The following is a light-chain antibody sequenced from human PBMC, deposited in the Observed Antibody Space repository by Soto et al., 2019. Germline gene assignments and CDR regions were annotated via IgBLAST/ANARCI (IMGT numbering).Light chain of an antibody. V-gene: IGKV3-15*01. Sequence: EVVLKQSPGTLSLSPGERATLSCRASQSVSSSYLAWYQQKPGQAPRLLIYDASTRATGIPARYSGSGSGTEFNFTISSLQSEDFAVYFCQQYNKWPRTFGQGTKVDI. J-gene: IGKJ1*01. CDR3: QQYNKWPRT. CDR2: DAS. CDR1: QSVSSSY.